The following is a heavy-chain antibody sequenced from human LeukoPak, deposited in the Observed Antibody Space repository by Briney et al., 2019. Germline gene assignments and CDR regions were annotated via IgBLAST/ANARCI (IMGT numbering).Heavy chain of an antibody. V-gene: IGHV1-18*01. Sequence: ASVKVSCKASGYTFTSYGISWVRQAPGQGLEWMGWISAYNGNTNYAQKLQGRVTMTTDTSTSTAYMELRSLRSEDTAVYYCARMGHGYSLDDAFDIWGQGTMVTVSS. J-gene: IGHJ3*02. CDR2: ISAYNGNT. CDR3: ARMGHGYSLDDAFDI. D-gene: IGHD5-18*01. CDR1: GYTFTSYG.